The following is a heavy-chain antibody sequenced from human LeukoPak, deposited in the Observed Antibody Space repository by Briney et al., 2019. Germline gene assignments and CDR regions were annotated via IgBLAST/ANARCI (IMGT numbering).Heavy chain of an antibody. Sequence: GGSLRLSCAASGFTFSSYGMHWVRQAPGKGLEWVSYISHTGSTMSYADSVKGRFTISRDNARNSLYLQMNSLRAEDTAVYYCAIPPLSGTGSSRPLAEMDVWGQGTTVTVSS. CDR1: GFTFSSYG. D-gene: IGHD3-10*01. CDR3: AIPPLSGTGSSRPLAEMDV. J-gene: IGHJ6*02. CDR2: ISHTGSTM. V-gene: IGHV3-48*04.